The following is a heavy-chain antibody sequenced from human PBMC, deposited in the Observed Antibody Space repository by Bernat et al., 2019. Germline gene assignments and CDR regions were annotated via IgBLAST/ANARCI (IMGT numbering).Heavy chain of an antibody. CDR3: AKESDAFDM. Sequence: VQLVESGGGVVQPGRSLRLSCAASGITLSSYDLHWVRQGPGKGLEWVAVIFSDGRSKYYAESVKGRFTISRDVFKNTLYLHMDSLRPGDTAVYYCAKESDAFDMWGQGTMVTVSS. V-gene: IGHV3-30*18. CDR2: IFSDGRSK. CDR1: GITLSSYD. J-gene: IGHJ3*02.